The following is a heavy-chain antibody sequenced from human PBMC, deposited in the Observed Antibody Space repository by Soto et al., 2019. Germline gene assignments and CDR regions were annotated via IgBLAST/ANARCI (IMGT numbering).Heavy chain of an antibody. CDR2: IYWDDDK. V-gene: IGHV2-5*02. Sequence: QITLKESGPTLVKPTQTLTLTCTFSGFSLSTGGVAVGWIRQPPGKALEWLALIYWDDDKRYSPSLKSRLTITKDTSKNQVVLTVTNMDPVDTATYYCPHCDGYDSSGYYFHDAFDIWGQGTMVTVSS. D-gene: IGHD3-22*01. CDR1: GFSLSTGGVA. CDR3: PHCDGYDSSGYYFHDAFDI. J-gene: IGHJ3*02.